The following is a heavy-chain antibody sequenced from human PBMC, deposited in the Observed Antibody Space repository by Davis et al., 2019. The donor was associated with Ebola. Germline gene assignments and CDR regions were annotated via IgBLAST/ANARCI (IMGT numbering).Heavy chain of an antibody. J-gene: IGHJ4*02. CDR1: GFTFRSYA. V-gene: IGHV3-23*01. Sequence: GGSLRLSCAASGFTFRSYAMSWVRQAPGTGLEWVSEISGSGGSTNYADSVKGRFTISRDNSKNTLYLQMNSLRGEDTAVYYCAKVSRTTVSYFDNWGQGTLVTVSS. D-gene: IGHD4-17*01. CDR3: AKVSRTTVSYFDN. CDR2: ISGSGGST.